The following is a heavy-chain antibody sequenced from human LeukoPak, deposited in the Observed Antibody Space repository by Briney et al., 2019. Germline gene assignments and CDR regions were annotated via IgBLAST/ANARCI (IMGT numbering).Heavy chain of an antibody. CDR3: ARSGYGYGSSYNWFDP. V-gene: IGHV1-69*05. D-gene: IGHD5-18*01. CDR2: IIPIFGTT. Sequence: GSSVKVSCKASGGTFSSYAISWVRQAPGQGLEWMGGIIPIFGTTNYAQKYQGRVTITTGESTSTAYMELSSLRSEDTAVYYCARSGYGYGSSYNWFDPWGQGTLVTVSS. J-gene: IGHJ5*02. CDR1: GGTFSSYA.